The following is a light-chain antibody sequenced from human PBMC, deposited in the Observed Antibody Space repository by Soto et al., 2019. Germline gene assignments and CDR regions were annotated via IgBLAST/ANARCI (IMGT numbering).Light chain of an antibody. V-gene: IGKV3-20*01. CDR1: QSLNSIY. Sequence: EIVLTQSPGTLSLSPGERATLSCRASQSLNSIYYAWYQKKPGQAPRLLIYGSTNRATVIPDRFSGSGSGTYFTLTISRLDPDDFAVYYCQQYDISPRTFGQGTKVEVK. CDR3: QQYDISPRT. CDR2: GST. J-gene: IGKJ1*01.